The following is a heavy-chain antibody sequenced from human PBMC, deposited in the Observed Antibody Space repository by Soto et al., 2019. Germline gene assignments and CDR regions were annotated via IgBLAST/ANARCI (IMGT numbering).Heavy chain of an antibody. CDR3: VKGTTVTPWRYLDL. J-gene: IGHJ2*01. D-gene: IGHD4-17*01. CDR2: ISYDGGYE. Sequence: QEQLVESGGGVVQPGKSLRLSCAASRFAFSSYAMHWVRQAPGKGLEWLAVISYDGGYENYADSVKGRFTVSRDNSKNTLWLQINSLISEDTALYHCVKGTTVTPWRYLDLWGQGTLVTVSS. V-gene: IGHV3-30*18. CDR1: RFAFSSYA.